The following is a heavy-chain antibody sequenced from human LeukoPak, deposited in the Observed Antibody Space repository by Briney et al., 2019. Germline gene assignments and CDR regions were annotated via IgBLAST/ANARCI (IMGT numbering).Heavy chain of an antibody. D-gene: IGHD6-13*01. CDR1: GYSFTSYW. CDR3: ARQVDIAVAGYDY. Sequence: PGKSLKISCKGSGYSFTSYWIAWVRQMPGKGLEWMGIIYPGDSDTRYSPSFQGQVTISADKSISTAYLQWSSMKASDTDMYYCARQVDIAVAGYDYWGQGTLITVSS. V-gene: IGHV5-51*01. CDR2: IYPGDSDT. J-gene: IGHJ4*02.